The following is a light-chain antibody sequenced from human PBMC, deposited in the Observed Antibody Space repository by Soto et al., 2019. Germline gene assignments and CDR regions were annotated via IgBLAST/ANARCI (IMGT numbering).Light chain of an antibody. CDR1: QNIISN. J-gene: IGKJ5*01. CDR3: QQYGSSSIT. CDR2: GAS. Sequence: EIVMTQSPATLSVSPGERATLSCRASQNIISNLAWYQQKPGQSPRLLIYGASTRATGIPARFSGSGSGTDFTLTISRLEPEDFAVYYCQQYGSSSITFGQGTRLEIK. V-gene: IGKV3-15*01.